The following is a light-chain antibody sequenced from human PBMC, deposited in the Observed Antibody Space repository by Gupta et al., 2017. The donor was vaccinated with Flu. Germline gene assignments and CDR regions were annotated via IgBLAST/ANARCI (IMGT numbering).Light chain of an antibody. CDR1: QTVSTQ. V-gene: IGKV3-11*01. CDR3: VQRFNWPWT. CDR2: DGS. Sequence: ERATLSCRASQTVSTQLAWYQQKPGQAPRLLIYDGSNRATGIPARFSGSGSGTDFTLTISSLEPEDFAVYYCVQRFNWPWTFGQGTKVEIK. J-gene: IGKJ1*01.